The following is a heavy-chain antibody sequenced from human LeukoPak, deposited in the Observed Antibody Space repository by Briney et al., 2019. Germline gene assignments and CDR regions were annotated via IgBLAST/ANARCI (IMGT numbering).Heavy chain of an antibody. Sequence: GGSLRLSCAASGFTFSSYAMTWVRQAPGKGLEWVGFIRSKAYGGTTEYAASVKGRFTISRDDSKSIAYLQMNSLKTEDTAVYYCTRDADPLYSNYDYFDYWGQGTLVTVSS. J-gene: IGHJ4*02. CDR2: IRSKAYGGTT. D-gene: IGHD4-11*01. CDR1: GFTFSSYA. V-gene: IGHV3-49*04. CDR3: TRDADPLYSNYDYFDY.